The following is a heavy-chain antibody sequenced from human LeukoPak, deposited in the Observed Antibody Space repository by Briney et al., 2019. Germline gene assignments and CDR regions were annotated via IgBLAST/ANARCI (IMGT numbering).Heavy chain of an antibody. CDR2: ISGSGGST. V-gene: IGHV3-23*01. Sequence: PGGSLRLSCAASGFTFSSYAMSWVRQAPGKGLEWVSAISGSGGSTYYADSVKGRFTISRDNSKNTLYLQMNCLRAEDTAVYYCAKDPGGFGVYYFDYWGQGTLVTVSS. D-gene: IGHD3-10*01. CDR3: AKDPGGFGVYYFDY. CDR1: GFTFSSYA. J-gene: IGHJ4*02.